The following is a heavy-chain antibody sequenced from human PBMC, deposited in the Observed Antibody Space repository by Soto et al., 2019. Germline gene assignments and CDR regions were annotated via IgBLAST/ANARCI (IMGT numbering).Heavy chain of an antibody. CDR3: ATTLGLEWFRDAFDI. CDR2: FDPEDGET. D-gene: IGHD3-3*01. J-gene: IGHJ3*02. V-gene: IGHV1-24*01. Sequence: ASVKVSCKVSGYTLTELSMHWVRQAPGKGLEWMGGFDPEDGETIYAQKFQGRVTMAEDTSTDTAYMELSSLRSEDTAVYYCATTLGLEWFRDAFDIWGQGTMVTVSS. CDR1: GYTLTELS.